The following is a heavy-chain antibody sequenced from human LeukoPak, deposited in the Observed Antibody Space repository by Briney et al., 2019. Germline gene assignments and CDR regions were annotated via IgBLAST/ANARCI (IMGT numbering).Heavy chain of an antibody. D-gene: IGHD2/OR15-2a*01. CDR2: IYASGST. Sequence: SETLSLTCTVSGGSISSGTYYWSWIRQPAGKGLEWIGRIYASGSTNYNPSLKSRVTISVDTSKNQFSLKLSSVTAADTAVYYCAKVARRIGNPLSYFDYWGQGTLVTVSS. CDR3: AKVARRIGNPLSYFDY. CDR1: GGSISSGTYY. J-gene: IGHJ4*02. V-gene: IGHV4-61*02.